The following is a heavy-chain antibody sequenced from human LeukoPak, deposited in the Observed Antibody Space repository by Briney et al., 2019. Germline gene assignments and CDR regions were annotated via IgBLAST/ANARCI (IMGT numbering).Heavy chain of an antibody. CDR2: VYYTGST. CDR1: GGSISSSSYY. Sequence: SETLSLTCTVSGGSISSSSYYWVWIRQPPGKGLEWIGSVYYTGSTYYNPSLKSRVTISVDTAKTQFSLKLTSLTAADTAVYYCARDETNWFDPWGQGTLVTVSS. CDR3: ARDETNWFDP. V-gene: IGHV4-39*07. J-gene: IGHJ5*02.